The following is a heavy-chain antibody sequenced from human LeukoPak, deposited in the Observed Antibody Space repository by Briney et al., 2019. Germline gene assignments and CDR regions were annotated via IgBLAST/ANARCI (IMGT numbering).Heavy chain of an antibody. D-gene: IGHD3-10*01. V-gene: IGHV4-4*07. CDR3: ARDRGSGSYYRFFDY. CDR2: IYTSGST. CDR1: GGSISSYY. Sequence: SETLSLTCTVSGGSISSYYWSWIRQPAGKGLEWIGRIYTSGSTNYNPSLKSRDTMSVDTSKNQFSLKLSSVTAADTAVYYCARDRGSGSYYRFFDYWGQGTLVTVSS. J-gene: IGHJ4*02.